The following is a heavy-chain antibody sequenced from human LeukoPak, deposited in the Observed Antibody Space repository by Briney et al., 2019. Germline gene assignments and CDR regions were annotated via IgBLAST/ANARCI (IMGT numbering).Heavy chain of an antibody. CDR3: ARDSLGGSDWLLSHYYYYYYMDV. Sequence: GASVKVSCKTSGYNFIDYYVYWVRQAPGQRLEWMGWINPNGGGTNYAQKFQGRVTMTRDTSISTAYMELSRLRSDDTAVYYCARDSLGGSDWLLSHYYYYYYMDVWGKGTTVTISS. CDR2: INPNGGGT. V-gene: IGHV1-2*02. CDR1: GYNFIDYY. D-gene: IGHD3-9*01. J-gene: IGHJ6*03.